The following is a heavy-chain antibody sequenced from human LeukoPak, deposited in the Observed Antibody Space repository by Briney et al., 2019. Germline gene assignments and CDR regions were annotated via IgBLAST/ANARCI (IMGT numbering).Heavy chain of an antibody. CDR2: IFYSGST. V-gene: IGHV4-39*07. J-gene: IGHJ4*02. D-gene: IGHD3-9*01. CDR3: ARANYDILTGREYYFDY. CDR1: SGSISTSNYY. Sequence: SETLSLTCTVSSGSISTSNYYWGWVRQPPGKALEWIGNIFYSGSTYYSPSLKSRVTISVDTSKNQFSLKLSSVTAADTAVYYCARANYDILTGREYYFDYWGQGTLVTVSS.